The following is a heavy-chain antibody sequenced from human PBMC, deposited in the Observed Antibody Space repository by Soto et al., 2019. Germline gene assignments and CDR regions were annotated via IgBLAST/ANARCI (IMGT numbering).Heavy chain of an antibody. CDR1: GFTFSSYS. V-gene: IGHV3-48*02. D-gene: IGHD3-10*01. Sequence: GGSLRLSCAASGFTFSSYSMNWVRQAPGKGLEWVSYISSSSSTIYYADSVKGRFTISRDNAKNSLYLQMNSLRDEDTAVYYCARDGAGLAMVRGVTLDYWGQGTLVTVSS. CDR2: ISSSSSTI. J-gene: IGHJ4*02. CDR3: ARDGAGLAMVRGVTLDY.